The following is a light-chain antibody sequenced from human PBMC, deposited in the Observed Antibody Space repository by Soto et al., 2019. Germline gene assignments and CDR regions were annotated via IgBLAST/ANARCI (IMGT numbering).Light chain of an antibody. CDR2: DAS. CDR1: QSVSSSY. Sequence: EIVLTQSPATLSLSPGESATLSCGASQSVSSSYLAWYQQKPGLAPRLLIYDASSRATGIPDRFSSSGSGTDFTLTISRLEPEDFAVYYCQQYGSSPPITFGQGTRLEIK. CDR3: QQYGSSPPIT. J-gene: IGKJ5*01. V-gene: IGKV3D-20*01.